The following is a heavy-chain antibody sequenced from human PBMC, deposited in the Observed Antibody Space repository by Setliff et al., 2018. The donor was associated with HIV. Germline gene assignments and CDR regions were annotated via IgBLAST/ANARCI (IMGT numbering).Heavy chain of an antibody. V-gene: IGHV1-2*06. J-gene: IGHJ6*02. D-gene: IGHD6-19*01. CDR2: IIPKSGGT. CDR3: ARALGSGWYYYYYYGMDV. CDR1: GYTFTGYY. Sequence: GASVKVSCKASGYTFTGYYVHWVRQAPGQRLEWMGRIIPKSGGTNYAQNFQGRVTMTRDASITTACMELSGLISDDTAVYYCARALGSGWYYYYYYGMDVWGQGTTVTVSS.